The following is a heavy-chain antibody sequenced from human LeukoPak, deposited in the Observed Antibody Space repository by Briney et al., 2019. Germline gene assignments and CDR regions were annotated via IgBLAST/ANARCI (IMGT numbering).Heavy chain of an antibody. V-gene: IGHV1-2*04. CDR3: ARRGGGTYYDFWSGYYTDLNYFDY. Sequence: GSVKVSCKASGGTFSSYAISWVRQAPGQGLEWMGWINPNSGGTNYAQKFQGWVTMTRDTSISTAYMELSRLRSDDTAVYYCARRGGGTYYDFWSGYYTDLNYFDYWGQGTLVTVSS. CDR1: GGTFSSYA. D-gene: IGHD3-3*01. CDR2: INPNSGGT. J-gene: IGHJ4*02.